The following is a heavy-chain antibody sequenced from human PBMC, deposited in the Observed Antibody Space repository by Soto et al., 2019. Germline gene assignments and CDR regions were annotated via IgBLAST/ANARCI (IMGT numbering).Heavy chain of an antibody. Sequence: PSETLSLTCAVYGGSFSGYYWSWIRQPPGKGLEWIGEINHSGSTNYNPSLKSRVTISVDTSKNQFSLKLSSVTAADTAVYYCARGLHVLRFLEWSLPRVPGYYGMDVWGQGTTVTVSS. J-gene: IGHJ6*02. CDR3: ARGLHVLRFLEWSLPRVPGYYGMDV. CDR2: INHSGST. D-gene: IGHD3-3*01. CDR1: GGSFSGYY. V-gene: IGHV4-34*01.